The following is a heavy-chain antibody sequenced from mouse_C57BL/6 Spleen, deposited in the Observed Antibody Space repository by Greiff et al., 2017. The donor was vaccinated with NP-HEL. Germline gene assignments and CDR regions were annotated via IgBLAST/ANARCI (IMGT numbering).Heavy chain of an antibody. CDR3: TRGKVY. Sequence: QVQLKESGAELVRPGASVTLSCKASGYTFTDYEMHWVKQTPVHGLEWIGAIDPETGGTAYNQKFKGKAILTADKSSSTAYMELRSLTSEDSAVYYCTRGKVYWGTGTTVTVSS. J-gene: IGHJ1*03. CDR1: GYTFTDYE. CDR2: IDPETGGT. V-gene: IGHV1-15*01.